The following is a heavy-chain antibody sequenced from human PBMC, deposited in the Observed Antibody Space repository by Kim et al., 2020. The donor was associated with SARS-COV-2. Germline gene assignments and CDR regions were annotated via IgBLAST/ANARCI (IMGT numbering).Heavy chain of an antibody. CDR1: GGSVSSGSYY. V-gene: IGHV4-61*01. D-gene: IGHD3-3*01. CDR2: IDYSGST. J-gene: IGHJ6*02. Sequence: SETLSLTCTVSGGSVSSGSYYWSWIRQPPGKGLEWIGYIDYSGSTNYNPSLKSRVTISVDTSKNQFSLKLSSVTAADTAVYYCARDLYYEFWSGYRYYYYGMDASGPGTTVTVS. CDR3: ARDLYYEFWSGYRYYYYGMDA.